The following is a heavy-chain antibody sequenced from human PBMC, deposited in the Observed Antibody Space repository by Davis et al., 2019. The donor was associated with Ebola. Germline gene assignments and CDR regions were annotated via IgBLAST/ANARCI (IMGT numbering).Heavy chain of an antibody. V-gene: IGHV1-18*01. CDR3: ARSKQNYYDSTGYYYALNWFDP. J-gene: IGHJ5*02. CDR1: GYIFTSYG. CDR2: ISGNNGNT. Sequence: ASVKVSCKASGYIFTSYGITWVRQAPGQGLEWMGWISGNNGNTNYAQKLQGRVTLTTDTSTSTAYMELRSLGSDDTAVYYCARSKQNYYDSTGYYYALNWFDPWGHGTLVTVSS. D-gene: IGHD3-22*01.